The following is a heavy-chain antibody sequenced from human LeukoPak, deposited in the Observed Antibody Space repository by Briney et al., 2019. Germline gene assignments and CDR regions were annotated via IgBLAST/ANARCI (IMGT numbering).Heavy chain of an antibody. J-gene: IGHJ6*04. CDR3: ARGTMVRGVIPSYYYGMDV. D-gene: IGHD3-10*01. CDR2: ISAYNGNT. V-gene: IGHV1-18*04. CDR1: GYTFTSYG. Sequence: GASVKVSCKASGYTFTSYGISWVRQAPGQGLEWMGWISAYNGNTNYAQKLQGRVTMTTDTSTSTAYMELRSPRSDDTAVYYCARGTMVRGVIPSYYYGMDVWGKGTTVTVSS.